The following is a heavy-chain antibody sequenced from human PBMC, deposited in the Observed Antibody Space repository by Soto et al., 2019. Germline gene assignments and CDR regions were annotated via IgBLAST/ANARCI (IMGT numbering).Heavy chain of an antibody. CDR3: ARRSTVNTLNEAFDI. Sequence: EVQLVQSGAEVKKPGESLKISCKGSGYSFTSYWIGWLRQMPGKGLEWMGVIYPCDSDTRYSPSFQGQVTISADNSISSAYPQWISLKASDTAMYYCARRSTVNTLNEAFDIWGQGTMVTVSS. J-gene: IGHJ3*02. CDR2: IYPCDSDT. V-gene: IGHV5-51*03. CDR1: GYSFTSYW. D-gene: IGHD4-17*01.